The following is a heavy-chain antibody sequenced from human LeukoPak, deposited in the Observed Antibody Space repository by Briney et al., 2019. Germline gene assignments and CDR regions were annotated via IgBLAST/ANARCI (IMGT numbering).Heavy chain of an antibody. Sequence: ASVKVSCKASGYTFTSYDINWVRQATGHGLEWMGWMNPNSGNTGYAQKFQGRVTMTRNTSISTAYMELSSLRSEDTAVYYCARGDSSGWYQSSLYYFDYWGQGTLVTVSS. V-gene: IGHV1-8*01. CDR3: ARGDSSGWYQSSLYYFDY. J-gene: IGHJ4*02. CDR2: MNPNSGNT. CDR1: GYTFTSYD. D-gene: IGHD6-19*01.